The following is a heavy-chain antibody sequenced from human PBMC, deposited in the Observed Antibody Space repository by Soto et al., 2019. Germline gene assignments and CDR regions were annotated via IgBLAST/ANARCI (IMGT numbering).Heavy chain of an antibody. J-gene: IGHJ6*02. CDR3: AKRRPKYLLQTSGIGV. CDR1: GFTFSTYA. CDR2: ISGNSDYT. Sequence: EVQLLESGGGLVQPGGSLRLSCAASGFTFSTYAMTWVRQAPGKGLEWVSVISGNSDYTSYADSVKGRFTIFRDNSKNTLFLQMNSLRAEDTAVYYCAKRRPKYLLQTSGIGVWGQGTTVIVSS. D-gene: IGHD3-10*01. V-gene: IGHV3-23*01.